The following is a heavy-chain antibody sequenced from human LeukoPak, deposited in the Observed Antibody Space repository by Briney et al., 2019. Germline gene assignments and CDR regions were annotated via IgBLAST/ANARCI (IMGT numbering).Heavy chain of an antibody. V-gene: IGHV1-8*01. CDR2: MNPNSGDT. J-gene: IGHJ4*02. Sequence: ASVKVSCNASGYTFTSYDINWVRQATGQGREWMGWMNPNSGDTGYVQKFLGRVTITRDTSIITAYMERSSRMSEDTTVYYCARGGFGSGGYSDYWGQGTLVTVSS. CDR1: GYTFTSYD. D-gene: IGHD3-10*01. CDR3: ARGGFGSGGYSDY.